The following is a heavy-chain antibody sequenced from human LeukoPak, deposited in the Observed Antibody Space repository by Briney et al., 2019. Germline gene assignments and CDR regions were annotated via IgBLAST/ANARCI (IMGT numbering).Heavy chain of an antibody. Sequence: ASVKVSCRPSGYTFTTYDLNWVRQATGQGLEWMGWINPDTGYTGYAQKFQGRITMTRDTSIGTVYLDLSSLGSEDSAVYYCTRGRACSSATCYEYFDYWGQGTPVTVSS. V-gene: IGHV1-8*01. CDR3: TRGRACSSATCYEYFDY. CDR1: GYTFTTYD. J-gene: IGHJ4*02. D-gene: IGHD2-2*01. CDR2: INPDTGYT.